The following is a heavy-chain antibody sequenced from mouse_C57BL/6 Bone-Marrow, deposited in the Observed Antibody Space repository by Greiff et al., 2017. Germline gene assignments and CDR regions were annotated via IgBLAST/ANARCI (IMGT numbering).Heavy chain of an antibody. CDR2: ISSGGSYT. CDR3: ARHYYGSSYYFDD. Sequence: DVHLVESGGDLVKPGGSLKLSCAASGFTFSSYGMSWVRQTPDKRLEWVATISSGGSYTYYPDSVKGRFTISRDNAKNTLYLQMSSLKSEDTAMYYCARHYYGSSYYFDDWGQGTTLTVSS. D-gene: IGHD1-1*01. V-gene: IGHV5-6*01. CDR1: GFTFSSYG. J-gene: IGHJ2*01.